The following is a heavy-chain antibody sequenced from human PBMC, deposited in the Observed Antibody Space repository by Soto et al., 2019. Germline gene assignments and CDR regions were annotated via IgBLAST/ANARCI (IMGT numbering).Heavy chain of an antibody. CDR1: GGSFSGYY. V-gene: IGHV4-34*01. Sequence: PSETLSLICAVYGGSFSGYYWSWIRQPPGKGLEWIGEINHSGSTNYNPSLKSRVTISVDTSKNQFSLKLSSVTAADTAVYYCARNGPNWFDPWGQGTLVTVSS. CDR2: INHSGST. CDR3: ARNGPNWFDP. J-gene: IGHJ5*02.